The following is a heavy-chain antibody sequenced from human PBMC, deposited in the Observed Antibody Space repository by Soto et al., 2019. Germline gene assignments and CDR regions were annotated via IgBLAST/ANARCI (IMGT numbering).Heavy chain of an antibody. J-gene: IGHJ4*02. D-gene: IGHD3-3*01. Sequence: SETLSVSCTFSWGYSISSGDCWICIRQPPGKRLEWIGRIYYSGSTDYNPSIKSRVTIYVDTCKNQFCLKLSSVTAADTAVYYCARLGNTIFRVVISPPDYWVQGTLVTVSS. V-gene: IGHV4-39*01. CDR2: IYYSGST. CDR3: ARLGNTIFRVVISPPDY. CDR1: WGYSISSGDC.